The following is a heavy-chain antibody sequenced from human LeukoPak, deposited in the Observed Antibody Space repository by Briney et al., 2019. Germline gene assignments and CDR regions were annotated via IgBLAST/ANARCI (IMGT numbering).Heavy chain of an antibody. V-gene: IGHV4-39*01. D-gene: IGHD1-26*01. Sequence: SETLSLTCTVSGASISSSNYYWGWIRQPPGKGLEWIASIYYSGSTSYNPSLKSRVTISVDTSKNQFSLKVSSVTAADTAVYYCARPKIGGSDLAAFDGWGKGTPVTVSS. J-gene: IGHJ4*02. CDR3: ARPKIGGSDLAAFDG. CDR2: IYYSGST. CDR1: GASISSSNYY.